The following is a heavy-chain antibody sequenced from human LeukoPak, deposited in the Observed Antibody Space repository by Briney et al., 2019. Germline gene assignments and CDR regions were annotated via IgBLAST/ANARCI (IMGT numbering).Heavy chain of an antibody. CDR1: GYSFTSYW. V-gene: IGHV5-51*01. J-gene: IGHJ4*02. Sequence: RGESLKISCKGSGYSFTSYWIGWVRQMPGKGLEWMGIIYPGDSDTRYSPSFQGQVTISADKSISTAYLQWSSLKASDTAMYYCARRSRHSSGYYPPDYWGQGTLVTVSS. D-gene: IGHD3-22*01. CDR2: IYPGDSDT. CDR3: ARRSRHSSGYYPPDY.